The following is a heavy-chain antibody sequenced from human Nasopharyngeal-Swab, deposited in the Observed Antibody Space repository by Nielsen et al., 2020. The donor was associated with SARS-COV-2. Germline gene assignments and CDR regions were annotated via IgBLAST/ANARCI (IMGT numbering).Heavy chain of an antibody. Sequence: KVSCKGSGYSFTSYWIGWVRQMPGKGLEWLGIIYSGDSNTRCSPSFQGQVTISVDKSVRTAYLQWSSLKASDTAMYYCARFGSSYYGMDVWGQGTTVTVSS. CDR2: IYSGDSNT. J-gene: IGHJ6*02. V-gene: IGHV5-51*01. CDR1: GYSFTSYW. D-gene: IGHD1-14*01. CDR3: ARFGSSYYGMDV.